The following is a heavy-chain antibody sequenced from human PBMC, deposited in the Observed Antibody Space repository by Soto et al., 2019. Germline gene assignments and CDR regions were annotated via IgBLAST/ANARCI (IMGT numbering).Heavy chain of an antibody. CDR3: AREGYSDGLGYYYYYYGMDV. CDR2: INSDGSST. V-gene: IGHV3-74*01. CDR1: GFTFSSYW. Sequence: GGSLRLSCAASGFTFSSYWMHWVRQAPGRGLVWVSRINSDGSSTSYADSVKGRFTISRDNAKNTLYLQMNSLRAEDTAVYYCAREGYSDGLGYYYYYYGMDVWGQGTTVTVSS. J-gene: IGHJ6*02. D-gene: IGHD5-18*01.